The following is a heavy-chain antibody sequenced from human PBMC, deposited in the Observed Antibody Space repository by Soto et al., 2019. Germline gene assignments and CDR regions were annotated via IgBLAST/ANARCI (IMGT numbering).Heavy chain of an antibody. CDR3: ARAYSAYDSNFDF. D-gene: IGHD5-12*01. CDR1: GDSVCSKNAA. J-gene: IGHJ4*02. V-gene: IGHV6-1*01. Sequence: SQTLSLTCDISGDSVCSKNAAWSWIRQSPSRGLEWLGRTYYGSKWYTDYAGSLKSRMTINADTSKNQFSLQLNSVTPEDTAIYYCARAYSAYDSNFDFWGQGTLVTVS. CDR2: TYYGSKWYT.